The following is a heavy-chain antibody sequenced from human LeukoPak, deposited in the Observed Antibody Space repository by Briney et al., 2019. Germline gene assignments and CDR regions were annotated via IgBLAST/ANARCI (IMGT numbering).Heavy chain of an antibody. CDR2: VSGNGGST. J-gene: IGHJ5*02. CDR3: AKDRRAGWFGELSLFDP. Sequence: PGGSLRLSCAASGFTFSSYAMSWVRQAPGKGLEWVSAVSGNGGSTYYADSVKGRFTVSRDNSKDTLYLQMNSLRAEDTAVYYCAKDRRAGWFGELSLFDPWGQGTLVTVSS. D-gene: IGHD3-10*01. CDR1: GFTFSSYA. V-gene: IGHV3-23*01.